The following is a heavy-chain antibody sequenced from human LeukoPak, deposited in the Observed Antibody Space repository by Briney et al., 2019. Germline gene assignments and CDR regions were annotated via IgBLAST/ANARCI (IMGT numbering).Heavy chain of an antibody. D-gene: IGHD6-19*01. J-gene: IGHJ4*02. CDR3: AKDHSSGWSPFDY. CDR1: GFTFSNYA. V-gene: IGHV3-23*01. CDR2: IDGSGGTT. Sequence: GGSLRLSCAASGFTFSNYAMSWVRQAPGKGLEWVSTIDGSGGTTYYADSVKGRFTISRDNSKSTLYVQMNSLRAEDTAVYYCAKDHSSGWSPFDYWGQGTLVTVSS.